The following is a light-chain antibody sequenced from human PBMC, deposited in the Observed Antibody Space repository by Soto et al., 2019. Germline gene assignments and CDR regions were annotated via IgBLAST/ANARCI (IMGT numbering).Light chain of an antibody. CDR2: DAS. CDR3: QQRSNWPWT. J-gene: IGKJ1*01. V-gene: IGKV3-11*01. CDR1: QSVSSY. Sequence: EIVFTQSPATLSLSPGERATLSCRASQSVSSYLVWYQQKPSQAPRLLIYDASNMATGIPARFSGSGSGTDFTLTISSLEPEDFAVYYCQQRSNWPWTFGQGTKVDIK.